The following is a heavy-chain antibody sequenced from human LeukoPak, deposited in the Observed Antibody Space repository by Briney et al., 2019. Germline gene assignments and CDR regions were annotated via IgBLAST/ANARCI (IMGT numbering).Heavy chain of an antibody. CDR2: INPSGGST. V-gene: IGHV1-46*01. CDR1: GYTFTSYY. D-gene: IGHD3-22*01. J-gene: IGHJ3*02. CDR3: ARLWQEQVVIPPNDVFDI. Sequence: ASVKVSCKASGYTFTSYYMHWVRQAPGQGLEWMGMINPSGGSTSYAQKFQGRVTMTRDTSTSTVYMELSSLRSEDTAVYYCARLWQEQVVIPPNDVFDIWGQGTMVTVSS.